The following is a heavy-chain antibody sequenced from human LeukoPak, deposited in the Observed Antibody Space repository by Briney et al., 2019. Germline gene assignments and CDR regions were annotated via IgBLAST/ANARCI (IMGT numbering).Heavy chain of an antibody. V-gene: IGHV5-51*01. CDR1: GYSFTSYW. Sequence: PGESLKISCKGSGYSFTSYWIGWVRQMPGKGLEWMGIIYPGDSDTRYSPSFQGQVTISADKSISTAYLQWSSLKASDTAMYYCARWEVPAAKAYFDYWAREPWSPSPQ. CDR3: ARWEVPAAKAYFDY. D-gene: IGHD2-2*01. J-gene: IGHJ4*02. CDR2: IYPGDSDT.